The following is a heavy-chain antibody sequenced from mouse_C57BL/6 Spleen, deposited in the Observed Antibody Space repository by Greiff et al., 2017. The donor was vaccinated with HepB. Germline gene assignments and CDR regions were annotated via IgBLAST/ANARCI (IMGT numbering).Heavy chain of an antibody. CDR1: GYTFTSYD. Sequence: QVQLQQPGPELVKPGASVKLSCKASGYTFTSYDMHWVKQRPVQGLEWIGSIYPRDGRTQYNDKFKGKATLTVDTSSSTAYMQLHSLPSEDSAVYFCARCVAPITTVPYAMDYWGQGTSVTVSS. J-gene: IGHJ4*01. CDR2: IYPRDGRT. CDR3: ARCVAPITTVPYAMDY. D-gene: IGHD1-1*01. V-gene: IGHV1-85*01.